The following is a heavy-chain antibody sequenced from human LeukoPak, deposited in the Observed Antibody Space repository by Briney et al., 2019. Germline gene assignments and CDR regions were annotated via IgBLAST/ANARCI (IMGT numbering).Heavy chain of an antibody. J-gene: IGHJ4*02. CDR3: SRERGSGSYNFDY. D-gene: IGHD3-10*01. CDR2: IYFSGST. Sequence: PSETLSLTWTVSGGSISSGGYYWSWLRQHPGKGLEWFGYIYFSGSTYYNPSLKSRVTMSVDTSKNQFALKLSSVTAADTAVYYCSRERGSGSYNFDYWGQGTLVTVSS. CDR1: GGSISSGGYY. V-gene: IGHV4-31*02.